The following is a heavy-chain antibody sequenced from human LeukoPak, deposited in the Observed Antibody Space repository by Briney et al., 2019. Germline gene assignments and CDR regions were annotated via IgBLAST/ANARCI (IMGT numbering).Heavy chain of an antibody. V-gene: IGHV4-39*01. J-gene: IGHJ4*02. D-gene: IGHD1-26*01. Sequence: PSETLSLTCTVSGGSISSGSYYWGWIRQPPGKGLEWIGSIYYSGSTYYNPSLKSRVTISVDTSKNQFSLKLSSVTAADTAVYYCARHVPSGSYKYYFDYWGREPWSPSPQ. CDR3: ARHVPSGSYKYYFDY. CDR2: IYYSGST. CDR1: GGSISSGSYY.